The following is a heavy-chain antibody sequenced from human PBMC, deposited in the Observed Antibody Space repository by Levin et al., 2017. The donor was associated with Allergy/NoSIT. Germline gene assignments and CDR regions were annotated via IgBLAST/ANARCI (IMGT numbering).Heavy chain of an antibody. D-gene: IGHD1-7*01. CDR2: ISWNSGSI. J-gene: IGHJ4*02. Sequence: GGSLRLSCAASGFIFDDYAMHWVRQAPGKGLEWVSGISWNSGSIGYADSVKGRFTISRDNAKNSLYLQMNSLRAEDTALYYCAKDSAYNWNYIHYWGQGTLVTVSS. CDR3: AKDSAYNWNYIHY. CDR1: GFIFDDYA. V-gene: IGHV3-9*01.